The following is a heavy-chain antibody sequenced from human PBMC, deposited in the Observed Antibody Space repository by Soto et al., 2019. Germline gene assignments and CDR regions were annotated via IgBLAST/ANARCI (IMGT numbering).Heavy chain of an antibody. CDR1: GYTFTSYG. D-gene: IGHD3-3*01. CDR3: ARGQNDFWRCYYTNEPAYYFDY. CDR2: ISAYNGNT. Sequence: ASVKVSCKASGYTFTSYGISWVRQAPGQGLEWMGWISAYNGNTNYAQKLQGRVTMTTDTSTSTAYMELRSLRSDDTAVYYCARGQNDFWRCYYTNEPAYYFDYWGQGPLVTVAS. J-gene: IGHJ4*02. V-gene: IGHV1-18*01.